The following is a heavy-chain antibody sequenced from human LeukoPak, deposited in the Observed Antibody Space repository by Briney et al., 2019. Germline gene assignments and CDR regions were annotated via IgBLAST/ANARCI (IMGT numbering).Heavy chain of an antibody. CDR1: GGSISSSSYY. D-gene: IGHD4-11*01. J-gene: IGHJ6*03. CDR2: IYYSGST. Sequence: PSETLSLTCTVSGGSISSSSYYWGWIRQPPGKGLEWIGSIYYSGSTYYNPSLKSRVTISVDTSKNHFSLKLTSVTAADTAMYYCAKGAVTKGFSMDFYYYYMDVWGKGTTVTVSS. CDR3: AKGAVTKGFSMDFYYYYMDV. V-gene: IGHV4-39*02.